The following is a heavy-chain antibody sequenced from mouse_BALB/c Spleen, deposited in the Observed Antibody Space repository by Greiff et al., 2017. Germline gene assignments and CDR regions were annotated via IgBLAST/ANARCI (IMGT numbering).Heavy chain of an antibody. CDR2: INPDSSTI. CDR1: GFDFSRYW. D-gene: IGHD2-1*01. Sequence: EVKLVESGGGLVQPGGSLKLSCAASGFDFSRYWMSWVRQAPGKGLEWIGEINPDSSTINYTPSLKDKFIISRDNAKNTLYLQMSKVRSEDTALYYCARRSYYGNYVGAMDYWGQGTSVTVSS. V-gene: IGHV4-1*02. CDR3: ARRSYYGNYVGAMDY. J-gene: IGHJ4*01.